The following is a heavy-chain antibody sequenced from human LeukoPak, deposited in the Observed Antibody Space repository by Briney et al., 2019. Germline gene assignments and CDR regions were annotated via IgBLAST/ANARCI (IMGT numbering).Heavy chain of an antibody. J-gene: IGHJ5*02. D-gene: IGHD5-12*01. CDR3: ADSGYDTNWFDP. CDR1: GYTFTSYD. CDR2: MNPNSGNT. V-gene: IGHV1-8*01. Sequence: GASAKVSCKASGYTFTSYDINWVRQATGQGLEWMGWMNPNSGNTGYAQKFQGRGTMTRDTSISTAYMELSRLRSDDTAVYYCADSGYDTNWFDPWGQGTLVTVSS.